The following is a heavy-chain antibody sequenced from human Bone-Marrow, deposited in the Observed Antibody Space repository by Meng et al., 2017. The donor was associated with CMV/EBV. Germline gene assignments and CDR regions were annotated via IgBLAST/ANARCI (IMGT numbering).Heavy chain of an antibody. Sequence: QRQLQESGPGLVKPSETLSLTCTVSGGSISSSSYYWGWIRQPPGKGLEWIGSIYYSGSTYYNPSLKSRVTISVDTSKNQFSLKLSSVTAADTAVYYCARDVYGRGWFDPWGQGTLVTVSS. CDR2: IYYSGST. CDR1: GGSISSSSYY. CDR3: ARDVYGRGWFDP. J-gene: IGHJ5*02. D-gene: IGHD3-16*01. V-gene: IGHV4-39*07.